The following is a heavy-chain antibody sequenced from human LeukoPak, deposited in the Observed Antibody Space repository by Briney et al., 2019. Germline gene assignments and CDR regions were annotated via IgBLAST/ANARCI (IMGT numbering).Heavy chain of an antibody. CDR2: IIPIFGTA. CDR3: AREYSSSAKGDYYYYMDV. CDR1: GGTFSSYA. D-gene: IGHD6-6*01. J-gene: IGHJ6*03. Sequence: SVKVSCKASGGTFSSYAISWVRQAPGQGLEWMGRIIPIFGTANYAQKFQGRVTITTDESTSTAYMELSSLRSEDTAVYYCAREYSSSAKGDYYYYMDVWGKGTPVTVSS. V-gene: IGHV1-69*05.